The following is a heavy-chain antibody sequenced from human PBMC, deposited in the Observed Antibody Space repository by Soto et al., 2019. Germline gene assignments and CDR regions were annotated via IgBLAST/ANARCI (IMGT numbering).Heavy chain of an antibody. J-gene: IGHJ5*02. D-gene: IGHD1-26*01. V-gene: IGHV4-34*01. CDR2: INHSGST. Sequence: SETLSLTCAVYGGSFSGYYWSWIRQPPGKGLEWIGEINHSGSTNYNPSLKSRVTISVDTSKNQFSLKLSSVTAADTAVYYCARSSSGSYYTHQRGLNWFDPWGQGTLVTVSS. CDR1: GGSFSGYY. CDR3: ARSSSGSYYTHQRGLNWFDP.